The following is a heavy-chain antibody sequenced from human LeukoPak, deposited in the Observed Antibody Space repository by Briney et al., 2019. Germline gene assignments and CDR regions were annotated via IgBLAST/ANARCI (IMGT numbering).Heavy chain of an antibody. J-gene: IGHJ1*01. CDR3: ARDSSTWFYLQD. V-gene: IGHV3-30*02. CDR2: IRYGGSHQ. D-gene: IGHD6-6*01. Sequence: PGGSLRLSCAASGFSFGSYGMHWVRQAPGKGLEWVAFIRYGGSHQFYADSVRGRFTISRDNPKNTLYLQMNSLRGEDTAVYFCARDSSTWFYLQDWGQGTLVTVSS. CDR1: GFSFGSYG.